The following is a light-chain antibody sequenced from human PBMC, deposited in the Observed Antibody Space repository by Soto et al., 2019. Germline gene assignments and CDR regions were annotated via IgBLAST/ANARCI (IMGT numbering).Light chain of an antibody. CDR2: TAS. V-gene: IGKV1-39*01. CDR3: QQSYSTPPYT. Sequence: DIQMTQSPSSLSASVGDRVTITCRASQSISTYLNWYQHKPGKAPKLLIYTASTLQSGVPSRFSGSGSGTDFTLTISSLQPEDFATYYCQQSYSTPPYTFGPGTKLEIK. J-gene: IGKJ2*01. CDR1: QSISTY.